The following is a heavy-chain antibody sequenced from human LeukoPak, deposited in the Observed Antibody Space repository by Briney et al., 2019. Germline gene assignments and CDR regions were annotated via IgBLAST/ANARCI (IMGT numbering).Heavy chain of an antibody. Sequence: GGSLRLSCAASGFTFNSYAMSWVRQAPGKGLEWVSAISGSGVSTYYADSVKGRFTISRDNSKNTLFLQMNSLRAEDTAVYYCAKSPLLGYCSGGSCYQVDNWGRGTLVTVSS. CDR2: ISGSGVST. CDR3: AKSPLLGYCSGGSCYQVDN. D-gene: IGHD2-15*01. J-gene: IGHJ4*02. V-gene: IGHV3-23*01. CDR1: GFTFNSYA.